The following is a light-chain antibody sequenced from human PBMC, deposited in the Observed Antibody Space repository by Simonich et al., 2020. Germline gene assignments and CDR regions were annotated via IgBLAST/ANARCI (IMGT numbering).Light chain of an antibody. CDR1: QDISNY. CDR2: KAS. CDR3: QQYDNLPYT. Sequence: DIQMTQSPSSLSASVGDRVTITCQASQDISNYLNWYQQKPGKAPKLLIYKASRLESGVPSRFSGSGSGTDFTFTISSLQPEDIATYYCQQYDNLPYTFGQGTKLEIK. J-gene: IGKJ2*01. V-gene: IGKV1-33*01.